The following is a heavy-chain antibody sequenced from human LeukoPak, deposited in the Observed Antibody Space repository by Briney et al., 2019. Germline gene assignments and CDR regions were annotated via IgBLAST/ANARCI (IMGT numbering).Heavy chain of an antibody. CDR1: GFTFSSYW. CDR3: ARHGGDPYYYYYMDV. Sequence: GSLRLSCAASGFTFSSYWMSWVRQPPGKGLEWIGSIYYSGSTYYNPSLKSRVTISVDTSKNQFSLKLSSVTAADTAVYYCARHGGDPYYYYYMDVWGKGTTVTISS. CDR2: IYYSGST. D-gene: IGHD2-21*02. J-gene: IGHJ6*03. V-gene: IGHV4-39*01.